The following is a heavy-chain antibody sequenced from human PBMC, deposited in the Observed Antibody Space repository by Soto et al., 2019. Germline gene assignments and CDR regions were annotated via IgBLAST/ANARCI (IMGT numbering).Heavy chain of an antibody. CDR2: ISYDGSNK. Sequence: QVQLVESGGGVVQPGRSLRLSCAASGFTFSSYGMHWVRQAPGKGLEWVAVISYDGSNKYYADSVKGRFTISRDNSKNTLYRLMNSLRGEDTAVYYCANTAPSVWFVEFFDYYGMDVWGQGTTVTVSS. CDR3: ANTAPSVWFVEFFDYYGMDV. CDR1: GFTFSSYG. J-gene: IGHJ6*02. D-gene: IGHD3-10*01. V-gene: IGHV3-30*18.